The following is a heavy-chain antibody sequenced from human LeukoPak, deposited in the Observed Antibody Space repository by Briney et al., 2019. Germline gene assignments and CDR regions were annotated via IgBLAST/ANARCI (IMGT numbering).Heavy chain of an antibody. V-gene: IGHV3-33*01. D-gene: IGHD4-17*01. Sequence: HSGGSLRLSCAASGFTFSSYGMHWVRQAPGKGLEWVAVIWYDGSNKYYADSVKGRFTISRDNSKNTLYLQMNSLRAEDTAVYYCARESDYVHYYYVDVWGKGATVTVSS. J-gene: IGHJ6*03. CDR2: IWYDGSNK. CDR3: ARESDYVHYYYVDV. CDR1: GFTFSSYG.